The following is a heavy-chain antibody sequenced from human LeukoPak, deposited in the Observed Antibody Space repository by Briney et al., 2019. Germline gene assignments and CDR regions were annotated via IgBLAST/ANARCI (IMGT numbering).Heavy chain of an antibody. Sequence: SETLSLTCAVYGGSFSGYYWTWIRQPPGKGLEWIGEINHSGSTNYNPSLKSRVTISVDTSKNQFSLKLSSVTAADTAVYYCARNVLRYFDWLSLGYYFDYWGQGTLVTVSS. CDR1: GGSFSGYY. CDR2: INHSGST. V-gene: IGHV4-34*01. D-gene: IGHD3-9*01. J-gene: IGHJ4*02. CDR3: ARNVLRYFDWLSLGYYFDY.